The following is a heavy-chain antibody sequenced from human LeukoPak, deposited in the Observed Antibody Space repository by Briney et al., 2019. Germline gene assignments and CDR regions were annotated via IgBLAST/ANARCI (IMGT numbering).Heavy chain of an antibody. D-gene: IGHD6-19*01. CDR2: IYYSGST. CDR1: GGSISSYY. Sequence: SETLSLTCTVSGGSISSYYWGWIRQPPGKGLEWIGYIYYSGSTNYNPSLKSRVTISVDTSKNQFSLKLSSVTAAVTAVYYCARAQGRLVPPAYWGQGTLVTVSS. J-gene: IGHJ4*02. CDR3: ARAQGRLVPPAY. V-gene: IGHV4-59*01.